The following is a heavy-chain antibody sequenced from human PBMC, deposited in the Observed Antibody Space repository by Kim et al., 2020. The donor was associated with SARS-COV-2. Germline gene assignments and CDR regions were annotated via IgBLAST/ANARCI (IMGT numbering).Heavy chain of an antibody. V-gene: IGHV7-4-1*02. D-gene: IGHD3-3*01. CDR3: ARVLRFLEWLFFDP. J-gene: IGHJ5*02. Sequence: YAQGFTGRFVFSLDTSVSTAYLQISSLKAEDTAVYYCARVLRFLEWLFFDPWGQGTLVTVSS.